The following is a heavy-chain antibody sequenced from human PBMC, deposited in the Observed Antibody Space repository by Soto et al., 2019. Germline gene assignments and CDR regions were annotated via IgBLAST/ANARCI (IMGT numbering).Heavy chain of an antibody. CDR1: GYTLTELS. CDR3: ATAPRLLRSQFDY. CDR2: FDPEDGET. D-gene: IGHD4-17*01. V-gene: IGHV1-24*01. Sequence: ASVKVSCKVSGYTLTELSMHRVRQAPGKGLEWMGGFDPEDGETIYAQKFQGRVTMTEDTSTDTAYMELSSLRSEDTAVYYCATAPRLLRSQFDYWGQGTLVTVSS. J-gene: IGHJ4*02.